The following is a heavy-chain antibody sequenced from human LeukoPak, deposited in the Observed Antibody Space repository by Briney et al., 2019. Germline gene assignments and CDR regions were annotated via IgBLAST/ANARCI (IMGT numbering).Heavy chain of an antibody. CDR1: GGTFSSYA. CDR2: IIPIFGTA. D-gene: IGHD2-15*01. CDR3: ARDRCSSSGGSCYDY. Sequence: GASVKVSCKASGGTFSSYAISWVRQAPGQGLEWMGGIIPIFGTANYAQKFQGRVTITADESTSTAYMELSSLRSEDTAVYYCARDRCSSSGGSCYDYWGQGTLATVSS. V-gene: IGHV1-69*13. J-gene: IGHJ4*02.